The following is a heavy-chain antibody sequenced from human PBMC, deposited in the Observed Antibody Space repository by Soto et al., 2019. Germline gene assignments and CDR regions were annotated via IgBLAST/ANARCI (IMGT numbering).Heavy chain of an antibody. V-gene: IGHV4-34*01. CDR2: INHSGST. Sequence: PSETLSLTCAVYGGSFSGYYWSWIRQPPGKGLEWIGEINHSGSTNYNPSLKSRVTISVDTSKNQFSLKLSSVTAADTAVYYCARSREEITIFGVVIPHGWFDPWRQRTLVTVPS. J-gene: IGHJ5*02. CDR3: ARSREEITIFGVVIPHGWFDP. CDR1: GGSFSGYY. D-gene: IGHD3-3*01.